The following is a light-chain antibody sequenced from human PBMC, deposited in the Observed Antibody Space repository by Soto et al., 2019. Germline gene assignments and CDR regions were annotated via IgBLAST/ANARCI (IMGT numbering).Light chain of an antibody. CDR3: QSYDNSLSGVL. CDR2: GNN. V-gene: IGLV1-40*01. Sequence: QPVLTQPPSVSGAPGQRVTISCTGTSSNIGAGYDVDWYQQLPGTAPKVLIYGNNRRPSGVPDRFSGSKSGTSASLAITGLQAEDEADYYCQSYDNSLSGVLFGGGTKLTVL. J-gene: IGLJ2*01. CDR1: SSNIGAGYD.